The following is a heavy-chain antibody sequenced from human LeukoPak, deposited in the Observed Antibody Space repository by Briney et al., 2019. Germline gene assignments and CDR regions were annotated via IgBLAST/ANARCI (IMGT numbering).Heavy chain of an antibody. Sequence: SETLSLTCTVSGGSISSYYWSWIRQPPGKGLEWIGYIYYSGSTNYNPSLKSRVTISVDTSKNQFSLKLSSVTAAATAVYYCARQAPYGDYFDYWGQGTLVTVSS. CDR3: ARQAPYGDYFDY. J-gene: IGHJ4*02. CDR1: GGSISSYY. V-gene: IGHV4-59*08. CDR2: IYYSGST. D-gene: IGHD4-17*01.